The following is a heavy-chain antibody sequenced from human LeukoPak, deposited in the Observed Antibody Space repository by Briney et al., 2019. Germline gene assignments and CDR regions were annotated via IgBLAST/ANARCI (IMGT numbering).Heavy chain of an antibody. J-gene: IGHJ4*02. CDR2: INHDGTGT. CDR1: GW. CDR3: ASVFDS. V-gene: IGHV3-74*01. Sequence: GGSLRLSCAASGWMHWVRQAPGKGLVWVSGINHDGTGTYYADSVKGRFTISGDNAKNTVYLQMNSLSAEDTAVYYCASVFDSWGQGFLVTVSS.